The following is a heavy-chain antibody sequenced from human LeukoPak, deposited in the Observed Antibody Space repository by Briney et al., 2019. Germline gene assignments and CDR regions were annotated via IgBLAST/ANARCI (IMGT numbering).Heavy chain of an antibody. CDR2: INHSGST. Sequence: KPSETLSLTCAVYGESFSGYYWSWIRQPPGKGLERIGEINHSGSTNYNPSLKSRVTISVDTPKNEFSLKLSSVTAADTAVYYCARVAVAFDYWGQGTLVTVSS. CDR3: ARVAVAFDY. D-gene: IGHD6-19*01. J-gene: IGHJ4*02. V-gene: IGHV4-34*01. CDR1: GESFSGYY.